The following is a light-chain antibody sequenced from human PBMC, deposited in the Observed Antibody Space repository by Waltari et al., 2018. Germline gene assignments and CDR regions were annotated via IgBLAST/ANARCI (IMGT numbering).Light chain of an antibody. V-gene: IGKV3-15*01. CDR1: QRVNTN. CDR2: AAS. CDR3: QQYHKWPPGG. Sequence: VVTQSPATLSVSPGKTVTLSCRASQRVNTNLAWYQQKPGQTPRLLIFAASTRAPGIPSSFGGSGSGTEFTLTITSLQYEDVGVYFCQQYHKWPPGGFGGGTKVEIE. J-gene: IGKJ4*01.